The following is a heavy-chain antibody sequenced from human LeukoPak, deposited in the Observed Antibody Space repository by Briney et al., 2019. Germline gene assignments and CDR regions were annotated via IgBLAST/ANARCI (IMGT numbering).Heavy chain of an antibody. V-gene: IGHV3-11*01. CDR3: ARESQQLGNYFDY. CDR1: GFTFCDFY. D-gene: IGHD6-13*01. Sequence: GGALRLSCAASGFTFCDFYMSWIRQAPGKGLEWVSYISSSGSTIYYADSVKGRFTISRDNAKNSLYLQMNSLRAEDTAVYYCARESQQLGNYFDYWGQGTLVTVSS. J-gene: IGHJ4*02. CDR2: ISSSGSTI.